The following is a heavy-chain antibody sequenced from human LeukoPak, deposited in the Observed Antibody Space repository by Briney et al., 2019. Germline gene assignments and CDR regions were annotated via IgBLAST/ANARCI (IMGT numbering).Heavy chain of an antibody. Sequence: GGSLRLSCAASGFPFSTSDMNWVRQAPGKGLEWVSSISSSSSYIYYADSVKGRFTISSDNAKNSLYLQMNSLRAEDTAVYYCXXXXXXXXXXXRYYYYGMDVWGQGTTVTVSS. V-gene: IGHV3-21*01. CDR1: GFPFSTSD. CDR3: XXXXXXXXXXXRYYYYGMDV. J-gene: IGHJ6*02. CDR2: ISSSSSYI.